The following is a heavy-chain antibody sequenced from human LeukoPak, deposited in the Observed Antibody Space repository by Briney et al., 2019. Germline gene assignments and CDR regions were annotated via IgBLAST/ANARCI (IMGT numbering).Heavy chain of an antibody. CDR3: ARTVTAMVMWGFDY. V-gene: IGHV4-39*07. J-gene: IGHJ4*02. D-gene: IGHD5-18*01. CDR2: IYYSGST. CDR1: GGSISSSSYY. Sequence: SETLSLTCTVSGGSISSSSYYWGWIRQPPGKGLEWIGSIYYSGSTYYNPSLKSRVTISVDTSKNQFSLKLSSVTAADTAVYYCARTVTAMVMWGFDYWGQGTLVTVSS.